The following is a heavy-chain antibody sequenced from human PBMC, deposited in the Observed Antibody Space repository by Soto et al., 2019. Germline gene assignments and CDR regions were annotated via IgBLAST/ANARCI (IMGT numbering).Heavy chain of an antibody. J-gene: IGHJ6*02. Sequence: GGSLRLSCAVFGFTFSSYGMHWVRQAPGKGLEWLAVISYDGSNKYYADSVKGRFTISRDNSKNTLYLQMNSLRAEDTAVYYCAKNGLGDLLLWFGGLLGGMDVWGQGTTVTVSS. CDR2: ISYDGSNK. V-gene: IGHV3-30*18. CDR1: GFTFSSYG. D-gene: IGHD3-10*01. CDR3: AKNGLGDLLLWFGGLLGGMDV.